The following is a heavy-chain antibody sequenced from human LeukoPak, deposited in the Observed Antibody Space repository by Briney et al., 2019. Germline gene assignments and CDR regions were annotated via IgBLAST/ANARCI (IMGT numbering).Heavy chain of an antibody. V-gene: IGHV4-39*07. CDR1: GGSISSSSYY. J-gene: IGHJ4*02. Sequence: PSETLSLTCTVSGGSISSSSYYWGWIRQPPGNGLESIGSIYYSGSTYYNPSLKSRVTISVDTSKNQFSLKLSSVTAADTAVYYCARNVEMATTPPDYWGQGTLVTVSS. D-gene: IGHD5-24*01. CDR2: IYYSGST. CDR3: ARNVEMATTPPDY.